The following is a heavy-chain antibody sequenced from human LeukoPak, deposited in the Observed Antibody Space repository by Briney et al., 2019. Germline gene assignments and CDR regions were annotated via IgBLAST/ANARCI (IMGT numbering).Heavy chain of an antibody. CDR1: GGSISSGSYY. V-gene: IGHV4-61*02. CDR3: ARGYVVIASHDAFDI. CDR2: IYTSGST. J-gene: IGHJ3*02. D-gene: IGHD2-21*01. Sequence: PSETLSLTCTVSGGSISSGSYYWSWIRQPAGKGLEWIGRIYTSGSTNYNPSLKSRVTISVDTSKNQFSLKLSSVTAADTAVYYCARGYVVIASHDAFDIWGQGTMVTVSS.